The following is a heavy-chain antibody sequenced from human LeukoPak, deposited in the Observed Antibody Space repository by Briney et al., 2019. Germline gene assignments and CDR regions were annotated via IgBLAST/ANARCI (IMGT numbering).Heavy chain of an antibody. CDR3: ARRDRQQQLDY. D-gene: IGHD6-13*01. V-gene: IGHV3-21*01. CDR2: ISSSSSYI. Sequence: GGSLRLSCAASGFTFSSYSMNWVRQAPGKGLEWVSSISSSSSYIYYADSVKGRFTISRDNAKNSLFLQMNGLRAEDTGVYYCARRDRQQQLDYWGQGTLVTVSS. J-gene: IGHJ4*02. CDR1: GFTFSSYS.